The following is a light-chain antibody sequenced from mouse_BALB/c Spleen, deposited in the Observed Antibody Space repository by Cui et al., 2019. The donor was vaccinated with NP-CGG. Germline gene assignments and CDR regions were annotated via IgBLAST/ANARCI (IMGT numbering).Light chain of an antibody. CDR3: ALWYSNHWV. V-gene: IGLV1*01. CDR2: GTN. Sequence: QALVTQESALTTSPGATVTLTCRSSTGAVTTSNYANWVQEKPDHLFTGLIGGTNNRAPGVPARFSGSLIGDKAALTITGAQTEDEAIYFCALWYSNHWVFGGGTKLTVL. CDR1: TGAVTTSNY. J-gene: IGLJ1*01.